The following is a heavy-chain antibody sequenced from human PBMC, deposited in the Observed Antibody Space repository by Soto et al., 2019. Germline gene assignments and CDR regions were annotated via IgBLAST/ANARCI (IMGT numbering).Heavy chain of an antibody. Sequence: SVXVSCKASGGTFSSYTISWVRQAPGQGLEWMGRIIPILGIANYAQKFQGRVTITADKSTSTAYMELSSLRSEDTAVHYCARVTVGPRTTTIDYWGQGTLVTVSS. D-gene: IGHD1-26*01. CDR2: IIPILGIA. CDR3: ARVTVGPRTTTIDY. J-gene: IGHJ4*02. CDR1: GGTFSSYT. V-gene: IGHV1-69*02.